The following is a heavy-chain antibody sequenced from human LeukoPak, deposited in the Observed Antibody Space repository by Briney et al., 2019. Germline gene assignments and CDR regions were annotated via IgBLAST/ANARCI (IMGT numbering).Heavy chain of an antibody. CDR2: INHSGST. D-gene: IGHD3-16*02. V-gene: IGHV4-34*01. CDR1: GGSFSGYY. J-gene: IGHJ4*02. CDR3: ARLPSREYDYVWGSYRPRSPFDY. Sequence: PSETLSLTCAVYGGSFSGYYWSWIRQPPGKGLGWIGEINHSGSTNYNPSLKSRVTISVDTSKNQFSLKLSSVTAADTAVYYCARLPSREYDYVWGSYRPRSPFDYWGQGTLVTVSS.